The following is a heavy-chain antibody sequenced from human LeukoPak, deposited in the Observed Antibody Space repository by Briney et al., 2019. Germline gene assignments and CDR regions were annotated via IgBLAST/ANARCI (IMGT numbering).Heavy chain of an antibody. CDR2: IYYSGNT. CDR1: GDSISSSTSY. CDR3: ASASTWYCLDY. D-gene: IGHD6-13*01. V-gene: IGHV4-39*07. J-gene: IGHJ4*02. Sequence: PSETLSLTCTVSGDSISSSTSYWGWLRQPPGKGLEWIGNIYYSGNTYYNPSLRSRVTMSVDKSKNQFSLNLSSVTAADTALFYCASASTWYCLDYWGQGVLVTVSS.